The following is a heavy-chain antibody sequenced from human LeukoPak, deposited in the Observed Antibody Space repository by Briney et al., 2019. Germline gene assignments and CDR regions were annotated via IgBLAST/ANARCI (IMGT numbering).Heavy chain of an antibody. J-gene: IGHJ4*02. CDR3: AKDRSSSFSGFLEY. D-gene: IGHD6-6*01. CDR2: MSYSGSST. Sequence: GGSLRLSCAASGFTFSSYAMNWVRQAPGKGLGWVSAMSYSGSSTYCADSVKGRFTISRDNSKNTLYLQMNSLRAEDTAVYYCAKDRSSSFSGFLEYWGQGTLVTVSS. V-gene: IGHV3-23*01. CDR1: GFTFSSYA.